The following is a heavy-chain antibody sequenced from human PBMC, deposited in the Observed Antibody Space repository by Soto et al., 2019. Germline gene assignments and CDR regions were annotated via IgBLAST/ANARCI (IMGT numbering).Heavy chain of an antibody. V-gene: IGHV1-69*13. J-gene: IGHJ5*02. CDR2: IIPIFGTA. CDR3: ARAVVVVPAAIGWFDP. Sequence: GPAVKVSCKASGGTFSSYASSCGRQSPGQGLEWMGGIIPIFGTATYAQKFQGRVTITADESTSTAYMELSSLRSEDTGVYYCARAVVVVPAAIGWFDPWGQGTLVTVSS. D-gene: IGHD2-2*02. CDR1: GGTFSSYA.